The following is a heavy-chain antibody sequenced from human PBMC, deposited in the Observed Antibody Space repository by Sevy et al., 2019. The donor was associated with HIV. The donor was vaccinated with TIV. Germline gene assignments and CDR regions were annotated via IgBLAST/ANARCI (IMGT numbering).Heavy chain of an antibody. J-gene: IGHJ6*02. CDR1: GGSISSSSYY. V-gene: IGHV4-39*01. CDR2: IYYTGTT. Sequence: SETLSLTCTVSGGSISSSSYYWAWIRQSPGKGLEWIGSIYYTGTTHSNPSLKSRVTISKDISKNQFFLRLRSVTAADTAMHFCARPNSMASYTLDVWGQGTTVTVSS. CDR3: ARPNSMASYTLDV. D-gene: IGHD3-10*01.